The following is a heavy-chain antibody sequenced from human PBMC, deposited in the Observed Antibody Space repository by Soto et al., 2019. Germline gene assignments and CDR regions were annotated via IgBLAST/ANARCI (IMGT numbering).Heavy chain of an antibody. CDR1: GFTFDDYA. D-gene: IGHD3-10*01. Sequence: EVQLVESGGGLVQPGGSLRLSCAASGFTFDDYAIHWVRQAPGKGLEWVSGISWNGAATGYVDSVKGRFSISRDNTKNTLYLQMNSLRSEDTAVYYCANLPLYGSGFDCWGQGPLVTVSS. CDR3: ANLPLYGSGFDC. CDR2: ISWNGAAT. J-gene: IGHJ4*02. V-gene: IGHV3-9*01.